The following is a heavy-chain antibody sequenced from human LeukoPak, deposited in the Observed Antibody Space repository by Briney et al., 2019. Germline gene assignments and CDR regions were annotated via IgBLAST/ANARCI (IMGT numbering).Heavy chain of an antibody. CDR1: GYSISSGYY. D-gene: IGHD3-3*01. V-gene: IGHV4-38-2*02. Sequence: SETLSLTCTVSGYSISSGYYWGWIRQPPGKGLEWIGSIYHSGSTYYNPSLKSRVTISVDTSKNQFSLKLSSVTAADAAVYYCARDNPYYDFWSGYRPHYFDYWGQGTLVTVSS. CDR3: ARDNPYYDFWSGYRPHYFDY. CDR2: IYHSGST. J-gene: IGHJ4*02.